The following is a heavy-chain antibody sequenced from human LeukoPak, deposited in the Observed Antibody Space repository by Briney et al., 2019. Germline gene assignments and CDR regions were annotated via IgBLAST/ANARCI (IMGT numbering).Heavy chain of an antibody. D-gene: IGHD3-22*01. CDR3: ARESRYYDSSGYYYLPYWYFDL. CDR1: GYTFTSYG. Sequence: GASVKVSCKASGYTFTSYGISWVRQAPGQGLEWMGGIIPIFGTANYAQKFQGRVTITADESTSTAYMELSSLRSEDTAVYYCARESRYYDSSGYYYLPYWYFDLWGRGTLVTVSS. V-gene: IGHV1-69*13. CDR2: IIPIFGTA. J-gene: IGHJ2*01.